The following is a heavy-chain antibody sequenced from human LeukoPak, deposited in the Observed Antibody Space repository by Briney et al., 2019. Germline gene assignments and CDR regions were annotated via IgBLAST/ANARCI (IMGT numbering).Heavy chain of an antibody. Sequence: ASVKVSCKASGYTFTGYSMHWVRQAPGQGLEWGGWINPNRGGTNYAQKFQGRVTMTRDTSISTAYMELSRLRSDDTAVYYCARGALRFRSITMIVVVSPLGYWGQGTLVTVSS. D-gene: IGHD3-22*01. J-gene: IGHJ4*02. CDR3: ARGALRFRSITMIVVVSPLGY. V-gene: IGHV1-2*02. CDR2: INPNRGGT. CDR1: GYTFTGYS.